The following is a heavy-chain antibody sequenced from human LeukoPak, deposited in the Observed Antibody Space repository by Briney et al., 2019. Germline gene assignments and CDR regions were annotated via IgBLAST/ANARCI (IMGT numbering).Heavy chain of an antibody. CDR2: INPNSGGT. Sequence: ASVKVSCKASGYTFTGYYMHWVRQAPGRGLEWMGWINPNSGGTNYAQKFQGRVTMTRDTSISTAYMELSRLRSDDTAVYYCARCPWYCSGGSCYSLAFDIWGQGTMVTVSS. D-gene: IGHD2-15*01. J-gene: IGHJ3*02. CDR3: ARCPWYCSGGSCYSLAFDI. V-gene: IGHV1-2*02. CDR1: GYTFTGYY.